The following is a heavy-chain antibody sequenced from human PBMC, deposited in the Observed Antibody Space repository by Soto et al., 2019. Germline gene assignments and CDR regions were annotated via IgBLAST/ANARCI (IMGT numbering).Heavy chain of an antibody. V-gene: IGHV4-38-2*01. CDR1: GYSISSGYY. CDR2: IYHSGST. CDR3: ARAFPGYYGMDV. J-gene: IGHJ6*02. Sequence: PSETLSLTCAVSGYSISSGYYWGWIRQPPGKGLEWIGSIYHSGSTYYNPSLKSRVTISVDTSKNQFSLKLSSVTAADTAVYYCARAFPGYYGMDVWSQGTTVTVSS. D-gene: IGHD3-3*02.